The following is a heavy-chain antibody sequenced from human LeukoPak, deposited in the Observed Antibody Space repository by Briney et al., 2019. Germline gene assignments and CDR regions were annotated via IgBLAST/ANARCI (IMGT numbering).Heavy chain of an antibody. V-gene: IGHV3-74*01. CDR3: ARVHCSSTSCYPY. Sequence: GGSLRLSCAASGFTFSSYWMHWVRQAPGKGLVWVSRINTDGSSTSYADSVKGRFTISRDNAKNTLYLQMNSLRAEDTAVHYCARVHCSSTSCYPYWGQGTLVTVSS. J-gene: IGHJ4*02. D-gene: IGHD2-2*01. CDR2: INTDGSST. CDR1: GFTFSSYW.